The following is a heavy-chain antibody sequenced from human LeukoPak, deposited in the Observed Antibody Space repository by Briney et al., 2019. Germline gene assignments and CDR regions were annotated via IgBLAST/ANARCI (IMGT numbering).Heavy chain of an antibody. CDR2: IYYSGST. CDR1: GGPISSYY. D-gene: IGHD3-22*01. Sequence: SETLSLTCAVSGGPISSYYWSWIRQPPGKGLEWIGEIYYSGSTNYNPSLKSRVTISVDTSRNQFSLKLSSVTAADTAVYYCARVAAVIRGVVIDYWGQGTLVTVSS. CDR3: ARVAAVIRGVVIDY. V-gene: IGHV4-59*01. J-gene: IGHJ4*02.